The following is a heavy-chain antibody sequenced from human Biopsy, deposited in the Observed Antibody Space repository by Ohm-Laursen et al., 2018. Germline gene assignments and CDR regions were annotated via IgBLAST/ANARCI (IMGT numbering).Heavy chain of an antibody. CDR2: ISSSGNTE. CDR1: GFSFADYY. D-gene: IGHD4-17*01. CDR3: ALAAAQTVTHFDY. J-gene: IGHJ4*02. V-gene: IGHV3-11*01. Sequence: SLRLSCAADGFSFADYYMSWIRQAPGKGLDWVSYISSSGNTEKYADSVKGRFTISRDNSKDTLYLQMNSLRADDTAVYYCALAAAQTVTHFDYWGQGTLVTVSS.